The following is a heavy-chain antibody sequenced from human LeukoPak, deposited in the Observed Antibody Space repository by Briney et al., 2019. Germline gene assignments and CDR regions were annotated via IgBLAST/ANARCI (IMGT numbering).Heavy chain of an antibody. CDR1: GYTFTSYA. CDR3: AGYCSSTSCYDALHYYYYGMDV. V-gene: IGHV1-69*13. D-gene: IGHD2-2*03. J-gene: IGHJ6*02. CDR2: IIPIFGTA. Sequence: ASVKVSCKASGYTFTSYAISWVRQAPGQGLEWMGGIIPIFGTANYAQKFQGRVTITADESTSTAYMELSSLRSEDTAVYYCAGYCSSTSCYDALHYYYYGMDVWGQGTTVTVSS.